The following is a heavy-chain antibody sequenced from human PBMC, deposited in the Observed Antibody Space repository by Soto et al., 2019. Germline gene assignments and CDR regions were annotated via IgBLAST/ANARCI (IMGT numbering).Heavy chain of an antibody. Sequence: QVQLVQSGAEVKKPGSSVKVSCKASGGTFSSYAISWVRQAPGQGLEWMGGTIPIFGTANYAQKFQDSVKITAHESTRTAYVEPSSLRSEATAVYYCARDGGEYAWFEPWGKGTLVTVSS. J-gene: IGHJ5*02. CDR1: GGTFSSYA. CDR3: ARDGGEYAWFEP. CDR2: TIPIFGTA. D-gene: IGHD4-17*01. V-gene: IGHV1-69*01.